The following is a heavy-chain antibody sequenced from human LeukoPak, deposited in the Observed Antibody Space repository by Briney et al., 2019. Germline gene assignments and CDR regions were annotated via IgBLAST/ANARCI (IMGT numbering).Heavy chain of an antibody. CDR1: GFTFSSYS. J-gene: IGHJ6*04. CDR3: ARPPLTYYDGSGVPRDV. V-gene: IGHV3-48*01. Sequence: GGSLRLSCAASGFTFSSYSMNWVRQAPGKGLEWVSYISSSSSTIYYADSVKGRFTISRDNAKNSLYLQMNSLRAEDTAVYYCARPPLTYYDGSGVPRDVWGKGTTVTVSS. D-gene: IGHD3-10*01. CDR2: ISSSSSTI.